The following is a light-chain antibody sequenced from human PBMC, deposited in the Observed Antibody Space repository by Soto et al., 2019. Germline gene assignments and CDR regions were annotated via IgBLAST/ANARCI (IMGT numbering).Light chain of an antibody. CDR2: GAS. V-gene: IGKV1-5*01. CDR1: QSISSW. CDR3: LQDINYPWT. J-gene: IGKJ1*01. Sequence: IQMPQSPSTLSASVGDRVPITCRASQSISSWLAWYQQKPGKPPKVLIYGASNLQSGVPPRFSGSGSGTDFTLAISSLQPEDSATYYCLQDINYPWTFGQGTKVAIK.